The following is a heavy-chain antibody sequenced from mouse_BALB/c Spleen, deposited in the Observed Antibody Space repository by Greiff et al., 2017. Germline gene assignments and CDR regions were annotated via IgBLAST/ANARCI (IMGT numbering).Heavy chain of an antibody. Sequence: EVQVVESGGGLVQPGGSLRLSCATSGFTFSDFYMEWVRQPPGKRLEWIAASRNKANDYTTEYSASVKGRFIVSRDTSQSILYLQMDALRAEDTANLFWGRGGYRWYFGGWGGGNNGTVPS. CDR3: GRGGYRWYFGG. CDR1: GFTFSDFY. J-gene: IGHJ1*01. D-gene: IGHD2-14*01. CDR2: SRNKANDYTT. V-gene: IGHV7-1*02.